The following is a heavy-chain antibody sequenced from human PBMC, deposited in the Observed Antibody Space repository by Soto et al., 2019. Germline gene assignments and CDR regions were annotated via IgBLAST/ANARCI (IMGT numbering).Heavy chain of an antibody. Sequence: SETLSLTCAVYGGSFSGYYWSWIRQPPGKGLEWIGEINHSVSTYYNPSLKSRVTILVDTSKNQFSLKLSSVTAADTAVYYCARGGIAVAGTGPYFDYWGQGTLVTVSS. CDR2: INHSVST. V-gene: IGHV4-34*01. D-gene: IGHD6-19*01. J-gene: IGHJ4*02. CDR3: ARGGIAVAGTGPYFDY. CDR1: GGSFSGYY.